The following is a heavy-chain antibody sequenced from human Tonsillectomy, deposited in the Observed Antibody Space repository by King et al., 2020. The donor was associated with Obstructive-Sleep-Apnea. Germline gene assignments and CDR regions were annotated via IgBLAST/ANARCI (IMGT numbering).Heavy chain of an antibody. CDR1: GFLFDDYA. J-gene: IGHJ3*02. V-gene: IGHV3-9*01. Sequence: LVESGGGLVQPGRSLRLSCAASGFLFDDYAMHWVRQTPGKGLEWVSGINWNSGNIGYADSVKGRFTISRDNAKNSLYLQMNSLRAEDTALYYCVKDRAGGVPDAFDIWGQGTMVTVSS. D-gene: IGHD3-16*01. CDR3: VKDRAGGVPDAFDI. CDR2: INWNSGNI.